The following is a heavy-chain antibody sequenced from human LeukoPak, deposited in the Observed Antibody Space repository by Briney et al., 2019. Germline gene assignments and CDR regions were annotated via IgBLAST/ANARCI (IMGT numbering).Heavy chain of an antibody. CDR1: GYTFTNYD. CDR3: ASSGPTGYYFQDAFDI. CDR2: MNPNSGNT. V-gene: IGHV1-8*01. J-gene: IGHJ3*02. Sequence: ASVKVSCKASGYTFTNYDINWVRQATGHGLEWMGWMNPNSGNTGYAQKFQGRVTITRNTSITTAYMELSSLRSEDTAVYYCASSGPTGYYFQDAFDIWGQGTMVTISS. D-gene: IGHD3-9*01.